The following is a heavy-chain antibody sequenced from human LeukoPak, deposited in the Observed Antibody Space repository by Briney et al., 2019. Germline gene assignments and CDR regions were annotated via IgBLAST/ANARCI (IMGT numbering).Heavy chain of an antibody. CDR2: ISADGGSA. V-gene: IGHV3-23*01. CDR1: GFTFSSYW. J-gene: IGHJ4*02. CDR3: ARDRNFPRDQFDY. D-gene: IGHD4-11*01. Sequence: GGSLRLSCAASGFTFSSYWMYWVRQVPGKGLVWVSAISADGGSAWYAGSVRGRSTISRDNSKNSVYLQVNTLRAEDTAVYFCARDRNFPRDQFDYWGQGTLVTVSS.